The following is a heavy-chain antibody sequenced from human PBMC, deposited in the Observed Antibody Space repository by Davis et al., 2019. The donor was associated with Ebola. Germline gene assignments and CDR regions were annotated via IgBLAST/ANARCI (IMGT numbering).Heavy chain of an antibody. D-gene: IGHD3-10*01. J-gene: IGHJ4*02. CDR1: GLTVSSSY. CDR2: IFSGGTT. Sequence: GESLKISCAASGLTVSSSYMSWVRQAPGKGLEWVSVIFSGGTTYYGDSVKGRFTISRDNSKNTLYLQMNSLRAGDTAVYYCARGLLWFGEYYFDYWGQGTLVTVSS. CDR3: ARGLLWFGEYYFDY. V-gene: IGHV3-53*01.